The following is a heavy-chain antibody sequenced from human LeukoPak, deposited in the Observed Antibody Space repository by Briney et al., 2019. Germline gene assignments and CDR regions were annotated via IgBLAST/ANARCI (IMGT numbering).Heavy chain of an antibody. CDR2: IYYSGST. CDR1: GGSISSYY. V-gene: IGHV4-59*01. CDR3: ARAEMATMPSWYYGMDV. Sequence: SETLSLTCTVSGGSISSYYWSWIRQPPGKGLEWIGYIYYSGSTNYNPSLKSRVTISVDTSKNQFSLKLSSVTAADTAVYYCARAEMATMPSWYYGMDVWGQGTTVTVSS. J-gene: IGHJ6*02. D-gene: IGHD2-2*01.